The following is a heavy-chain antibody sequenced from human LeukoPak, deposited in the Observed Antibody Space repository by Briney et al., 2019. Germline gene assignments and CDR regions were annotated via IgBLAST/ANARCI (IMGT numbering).Heavy chain of an antibody. J-gene: IGHJ4*02. CDR1: GGSISTGDYS. V-gene: IGHV4-30-2*01. D-gene: IGHD3-16*01. Sequence: PSETLSLTCAVSGGSISTGDYSWSWIRQPPGKGLEWIGYICHSGSSYYNPSLKSRVTISLDRSKNQFSLKLSSVTAADTAVYYCARVMQLGFFDYWGQGTLVTVSS. CDR2: ICHSGSS. CDR3: ARVMQLGFFDY.